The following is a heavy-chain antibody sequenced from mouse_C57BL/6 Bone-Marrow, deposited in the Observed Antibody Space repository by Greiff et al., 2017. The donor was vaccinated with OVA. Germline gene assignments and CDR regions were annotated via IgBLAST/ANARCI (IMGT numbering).Heavy chain of an antibody. CDR3: SSEGGIYDVNRLWYY. J-gene: IGHJ2*01. CDR2: IYPRSGNT. D-gene: IGHD6-2*01. CDR1: GYTFTSYG. Sequence: QVQLLLSGAELARPGASVKLSCKASGYTFTSYGISWVKQRPGQGLAWIGAIYPRSGNTYYNEKFKGKATLTADKSSSTAYMALRSLTSKDSAVYFCSSEGGIYDVNRLWYYGVRGTALTVSS. V-gene: IGHV1-81*01.